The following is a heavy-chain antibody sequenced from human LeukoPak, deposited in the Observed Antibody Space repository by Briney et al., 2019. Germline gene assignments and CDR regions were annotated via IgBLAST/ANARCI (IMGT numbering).Heavy chain of an antibody. J-gene: IGHJ4*02. CDR1: GFTFSSSA. Sequence: GGSLRLSCAASGFTFSSSAMSWVRQAPGKGLEWVSAISGSGGGGTYYADSVKGRFTISRDNSKNTLYLQMNSLRAEDTAVYYCAKDQGSGSGYYSWGYFDYWGQGTLVTVSS. D-gene: IGHD3-10*01. CDR2: ISGSGGGGT. V-gene: IGHV3-23*01. CDR3: AKDQGSGSGYYSWGYFDY.